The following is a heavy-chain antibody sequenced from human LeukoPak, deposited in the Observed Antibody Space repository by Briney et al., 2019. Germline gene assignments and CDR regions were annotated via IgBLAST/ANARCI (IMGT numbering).Heavy chain of an antibody. D-gene: IGHD2-2*01. V-gene: IGHV4-59*01. CDR3: ARARVPYAYYFDS. J-gene: IGHJ4*02. CDR1: GGSISTYY. Sequence: KPSETLSLTCTVSGGSISTYYWSWIRQPPGKGLEWIGYIFYTGSTNYNPSLKSRVTVSVDTSKNQLSLKLSSVTPADTAVYYCARARVPYAYYFDSWGQGALVTVSS. CDR2: IFYTGST.